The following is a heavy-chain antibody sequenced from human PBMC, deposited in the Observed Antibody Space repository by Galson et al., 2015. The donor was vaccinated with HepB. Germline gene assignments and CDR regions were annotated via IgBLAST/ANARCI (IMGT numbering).Heavy chain of an antibody. CDR2: IIPILGIA. D-gene: IGHD3-22*01. J-gene: IGHJ4*02. CDR1: GGTFSSYA. V-gene: IGHV1-69*04. CDR3: ARGGQYYYDSSGYSRTLFDY. Sequence: SVKVSCKASGGTFSSYALSWVRQAPGQGLEWMGRIIPILGIANYAQKFQGRVTVTADKSTSTAYMDLSSLRSEDTAVYYCARGGQYYYDSSGYSRTLFDYWGQGTLVTVSS.